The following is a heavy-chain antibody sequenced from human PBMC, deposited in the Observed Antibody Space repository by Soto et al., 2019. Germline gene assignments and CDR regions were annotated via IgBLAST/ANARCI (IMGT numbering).Heavy chain of an antibody. J-gene: IGHJ6*02. CDR1: GFTFSSYA. CDR2: ISYDGSNK. V-gene: IGHV3-30-3*01. CDR3: AREGALNGILGVDIHANYYYGMDV. D-gene: IGHD3-3*01. Sequence: GSLRLSCAASGFTFSSYAMHWVRQAPGKGLEWVAVISYDGSNKYYADSVKGRFTISRDNSKNTLYLQMNSLRAEDTAVYYCAREGALNGILGVDIHANYYYGMDVWGQGTTVTVSS.